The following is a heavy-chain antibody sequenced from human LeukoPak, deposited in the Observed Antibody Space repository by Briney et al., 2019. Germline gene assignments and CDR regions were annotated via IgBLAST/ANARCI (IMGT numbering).Heavy chain of an antibody. Sequence: SGTLSLTCTVSGGSISSGAYYWSWSRPHPGKGLELVGYIYYSGTAYSHPSLKSRVTISADTAKNQFSLRLSPVTAAGAAVYYCARGQIFPDRSGYYVDHWGQETLVTVSS. D-gene: IGHD3-22*01. CDR1: GGSISSGAYY. J-gene: IGHJ4*02. V-gene: IGHV4-31*03. CDR2: IYYSGTA. CDR3: ARGQIFPDRSGYYVDH.